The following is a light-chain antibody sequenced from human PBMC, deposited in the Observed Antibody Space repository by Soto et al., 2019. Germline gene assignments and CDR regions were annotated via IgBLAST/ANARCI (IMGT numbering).Light chain of an antibody. CDR3: SSYGASSTR. V-gene: IGLV2-14*03. CDR2: DVS. CDR1: SSDIGSYNY. J-gene: IGLJ3*02. Sequence: QSVLTQPASLSGSPGQSITISCTGTSSDIGSYNYVSWYQQHPGKAPKLMIFDVSYRPSGISDRFSGSKSGNTASLTISGLQPDDEADYYCSSYGASSTRFGGGTKVTVL.